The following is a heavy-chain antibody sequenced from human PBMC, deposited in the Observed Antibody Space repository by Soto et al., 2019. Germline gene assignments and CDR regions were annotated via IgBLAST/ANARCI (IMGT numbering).Heavy chain of an antibody. CDR2: ISYDGSNK. CDR3: ESFTLLQQLDPKTRGFGY. D-gene: IGHD6-13*01. J-gene: IGHJ4*03. Sequence: QVQLVESGGGVVQPGRSLRLSCAASGFTFSSYAMHWVRQAPGKGLEWVAVISYDGSNKYYADSVKGRFTISRDNSKNPRYLQMHGVRAEDPAVYYCESFTLLQQLDPKTRGFGYLGQGTLVTGSS. V-gene: IGHV3-30-3*01. CDR1: GFTFSSYA.